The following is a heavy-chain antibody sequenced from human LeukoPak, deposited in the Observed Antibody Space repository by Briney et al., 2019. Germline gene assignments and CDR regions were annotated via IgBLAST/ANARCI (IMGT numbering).Heavy chain of an antibody. J-gene: IGHJ3*02. CDR3: VKDLRDGYNSDYVFHI. Sequence: GRSLRLSCAASGFIFVESALHWVRQTPGKGLEWISGITWNSGRIAYRDSVKGRFTISRDNAKNSLYLQMNSLRTEDTALYYCVKDLRDGYNSDYVFHIWGQGTMVTVSS. CDR1: GFIFVESA. CDR2: ITWNSGRI. V-gene: IGHV3-9*01. D-gene: IGHD5-24*01.